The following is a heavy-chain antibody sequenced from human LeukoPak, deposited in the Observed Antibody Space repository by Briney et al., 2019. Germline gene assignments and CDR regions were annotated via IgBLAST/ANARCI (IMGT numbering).Heavy chain of an antibody. V-gene: IGHV4-59*01. CDR1: GGSISSYY. CDR2: IYTSGST. Sequence: PSETLSLTCTVSGGSISSYYWSWIRQPPGKGLEWIGYIYTSGSTNYNPSLKSRVTISVDTSKNQFSLKLSSVTAADTAVYYCGRDPGYCSSTSCYTWFDPWGQGTLVTVSS. CDR3: GRDPGYCSSTSCYTWFDP. D-gene: IGHD2-2*02. J-gene: IGHJ5*02.